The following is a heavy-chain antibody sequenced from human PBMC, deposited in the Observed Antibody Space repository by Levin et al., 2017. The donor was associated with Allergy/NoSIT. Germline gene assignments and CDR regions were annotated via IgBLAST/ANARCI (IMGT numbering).Heavy chain of an antibody. V-gene: IGHV1-3*01. CDR2: INAGNGNT. J-gene: IGHJ6*02. D-gene: IGHD1-26*01. CDR3: ARDLGSAMVGRGGVELGGMDV. Sequence: GESLKISCKASGYTFTSYAMHWVRQAPGQRLEWMGWINAGNGNTKYSQKFQGRVTITRDTSASTAYMELSSLRSEDTAVYYCARDLGSAMVGRGGVELGGMDVWGQGTTVTVSS. CDR1: GYTFTSYA.